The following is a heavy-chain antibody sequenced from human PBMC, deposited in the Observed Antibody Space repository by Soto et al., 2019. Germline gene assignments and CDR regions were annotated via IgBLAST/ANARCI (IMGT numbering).Heavy chain of an antibody. CDR3: GRHLSGGSSQFYGTDV. CDR1: GGSISSYY. D-gene: IGHD1-26*01. Sequence: SETLSLTCTVSGGSISSYYWSWIRQPPGKGLEWIGYIYYSGSTNYNPSLKSRVTISVDMSKNQFSLKLSSVTAADTAVYYCGRHLSGGSSQFYGTDVWGQGTKVTVSS. CDR2: IYYSGST. J-gene: IGHJ6*02. V-gene: IGHV4-59*08.